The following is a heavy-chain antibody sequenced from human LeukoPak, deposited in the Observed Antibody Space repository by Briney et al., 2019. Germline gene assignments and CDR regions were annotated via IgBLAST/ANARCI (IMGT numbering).Heavy chain of an antibody. CDR2: ISANDGNT. CDR1: GYTFTSYG. Sequence: RRASVKVSCKASGYTFTSYGISWVRQAPGQGLEWMGWISANDGNTDYPQKLQGRVTMTTDTSTSTAYMELRSLRSDDTAVYYCARESHVTREDYWGQGTLVTVSS. D-gene: IGHD3-10*01. J-gene: IGHJ4*02. CDR3: ARESHVTREDY. V-gene: IGHV1-18*01.